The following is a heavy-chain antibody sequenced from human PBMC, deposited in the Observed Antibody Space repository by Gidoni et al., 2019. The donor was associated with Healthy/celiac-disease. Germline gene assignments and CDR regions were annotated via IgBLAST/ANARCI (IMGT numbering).Heavy chain of an antibody. J-gene: IGHJ4*02. V-gene: IGHV3-23*01. CDR2: ISGSGGST. Sequence: EVQLLESGGGLVQPGGSLSLSCAASGFTFTSYAMSLVRQAPGKGLEWVSAISGSGGSTYYADSVKGRFTISRDNSKNTLYLQMNSLRAEDTAVYYCAKARGLYSGSYLYWGQGTLVTVSS. CDR3: AKARGLYSGSYLY. CDR1: GFTFTSYA. D-gene: IGHD1-26*01.